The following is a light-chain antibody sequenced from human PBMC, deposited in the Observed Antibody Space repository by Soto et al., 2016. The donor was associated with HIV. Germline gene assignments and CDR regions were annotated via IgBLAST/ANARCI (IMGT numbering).Light chain of an antibody. CDR1: QSISAW. J-gene: IGKJ2*01. V-gene: IGKV1-5*03. CDR2: TAS. CDR3: QQYYSYSYT. Sequence: DIQMTQSPSTLSASVGDRVTITCRASQSISAWLAWYQQKPGKAPELLIYTASSLKSGVPSRFSGRGSGTEFTLTISSLQPDDFATYYCQQYYSYSYTFGQGTKLDIK.